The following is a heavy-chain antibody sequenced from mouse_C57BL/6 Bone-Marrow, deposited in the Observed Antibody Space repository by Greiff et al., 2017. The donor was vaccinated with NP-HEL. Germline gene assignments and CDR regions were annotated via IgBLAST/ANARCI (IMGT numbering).Heavy chain of an antibody. J-gene: IGHJ3*01. Sequence: EVKLMESGPGLVKPSQSLSLTCSVTGYSITSGYYWNWIRQFPGNKLEWMGYISYDGSNNYNPSLKNRISITRDTSKNQFFLKLNSVTTEDTATYYCAIKAYGWDWFAYWGQGTLVTVSA. CDR2: ISYDGSN. D-gene: IGHD2-2*01. CDR3: AIKAYGWDWFAY. CDR1: GYSITSGYY. V-gene: IGHV3-6*01.